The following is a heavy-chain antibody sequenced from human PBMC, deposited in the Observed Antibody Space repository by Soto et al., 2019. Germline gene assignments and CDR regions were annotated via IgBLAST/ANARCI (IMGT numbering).Heavy chain of an antibody. V-gene: IGHV1-18*04. CDR3: ARKGYIGNFAMDV. D-gene: IGHD5-12*01. CDR2: ISGHNGKA. CDR1: GYTFTGYY. Sequence: GASVKVSCKASGYTFTGYYMHWVLQAPGQGLEWMGWISGHNGKADYAENFQGRVIMTTDTSTATASMDLRGLRSDDTAVYYCARKGYIGNFAMDVWGQGTTVTVS. J-gene: IGHJ6*02.